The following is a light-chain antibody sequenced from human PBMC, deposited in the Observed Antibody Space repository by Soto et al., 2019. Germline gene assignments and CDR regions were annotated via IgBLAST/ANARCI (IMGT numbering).Light chain of an antibody. Sequence: EIVLTQSPATLSLPPGERATLSCRASQSVSSYLAWYQQKPGQAPRLLIYDASNRATGVPARFSGSGSGTDFTLTISSLEPEDFAVYYCQQRSIWPPDTFGQGTKLEIK. V-gene: IGKV3-11*01. CDR1: QSVSSY. CDR2: DAS. J-gene: IGKJ2*01. CDR3: QQRSIWPPDT.